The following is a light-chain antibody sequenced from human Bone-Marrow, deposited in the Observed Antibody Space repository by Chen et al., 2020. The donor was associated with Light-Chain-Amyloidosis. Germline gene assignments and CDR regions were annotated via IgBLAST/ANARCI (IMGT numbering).Light chain of an antibody. CDR3: QSADSSGTYEVI. Sequence: SYELTQPPSVSASPGPTARITCSGDDLPTKYAYWYQQKPGQAPVLVIQRDTERPSGISERFSGYSSGTTATLTISGVQAEDEADYHCQSADSSGTYEVIFGGGTKLTVL. V-gene: IGLV3-25*03. CDR1: DLPTKY. J-gene: IGLJ2*01. CDR2: RDT.